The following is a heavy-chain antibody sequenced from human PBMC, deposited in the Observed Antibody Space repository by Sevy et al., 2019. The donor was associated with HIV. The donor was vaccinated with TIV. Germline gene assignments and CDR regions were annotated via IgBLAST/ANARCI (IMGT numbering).Heavy chain of an antibody. CDR3: AREGATTYGFDI. Sequence: GGSLRLSCAASGFTFSSYGMHWVRQAPGKGLEWVAAIWYDGSNKYYADSVKGRFTNSRDNSKNTLYLQMNSLRAEDTAVYYCAREGATTYGFDIWGQGTMVTVSS. CDR2: IWYDGSNK. CDR1: GFTFSSYG. V-gene: IGHV3-33*01. J-gene: IGHJ3*02. D-gene: IGHD1-26*01.